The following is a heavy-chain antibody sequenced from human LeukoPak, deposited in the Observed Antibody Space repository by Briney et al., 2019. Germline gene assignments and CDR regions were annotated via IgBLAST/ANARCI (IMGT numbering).Heavy chain of an antibody. D-gene: IGHD3-10*01. Sequence: GGSLRLSCAASGFTFSSYSMNWVRQAPGKGLEWVSSISSSSSYIYYADSVKGRFTISRDNAKNSLYLQMNSLRAEDTAVYYCARDGKLYGSGSYFAYYFDYWGQGTLVTVSS. CDR3: ARDGKLYGSGSYFAYYFDY. CDR1: GFTFSSYS. V-gene: IGHV3-21*01. CDR2: ISSSSSYI. J-gene: IGHJ4*02.